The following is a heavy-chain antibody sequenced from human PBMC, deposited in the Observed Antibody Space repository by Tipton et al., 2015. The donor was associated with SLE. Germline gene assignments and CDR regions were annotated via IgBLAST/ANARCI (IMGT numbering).Heavy chain of an antibody. D-gene: IGHD2-15*01. CDR1: GGSISSGGYY. V-gene: IGHV4-31*01. CDR2: ISSSGTT. J-gene: IGHJ4*02. CDR3: ARRSQRIGYFDY. Sequence: TLSLTCTVSGGSISSGGYYWSWIRQHPGKGLEWIGYISSSGTTYYNPSLKSPVTVSLDTSKNQFSLKVTSVTASDTAVYYCARRSQRIGYFDYWGQGTLVTVSS.